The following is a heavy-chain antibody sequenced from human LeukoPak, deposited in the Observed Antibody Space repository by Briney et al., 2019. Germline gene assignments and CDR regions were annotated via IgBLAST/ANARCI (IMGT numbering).Heavy chain of an antibody. CDR3: AKDRSCTNDICHGDFDY. CDR2: TSGSGAST. CDR1: GFIFSSYA. D-gene: IGHD2-8*01. V-gene: IGHV3-23*01. Sequence: GGSVRLSCAASGFIFSSYAMSWVRQAPGKGLEWVSTTSGSGASTYYADSVKGRFAISRNNSKNTLYLQMNSLRAEDTAVYYCAKDRSCTNDICHGDFDYWGQGTLVTVSS. J-gene: IGHJ4*02.